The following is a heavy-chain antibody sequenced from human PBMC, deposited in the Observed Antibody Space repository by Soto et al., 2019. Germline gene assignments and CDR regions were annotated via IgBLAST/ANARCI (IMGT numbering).Heavy chain of an antibody. D-gene: IGHD2-2*01. V-gene: IGHV3-30*18. CDR2: VSHEGRNE. CDR1: GCIFSDYG. CDR3: AKVGGSGYCSISSCYAADY. Sequence: QVQLVESGGGVVQPGRSLRLSCAVSGCIFSDYGMHWVRQAPGQWLERVALVSHEGRNEYYVDSVKGRFTISRDNSKNALYLQMNSLRPEDTDLYYCAKVGGSGYCSISSCYAADYWGQGTLVTVSS. J-gene: IGHJ4*02.